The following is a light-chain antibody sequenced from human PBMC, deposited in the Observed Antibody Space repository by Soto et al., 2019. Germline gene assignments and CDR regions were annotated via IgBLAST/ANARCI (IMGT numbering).Light chain of an antibody. J-gene: IGKJ3*01. CDR2: GAS. V-gene: IGKV3-15*01. CDR1: QSVSTD. Sequence: EIVMTQSPATLSVSLGERATLSCRASQSVSTDLAWYQQKPGQAPRLLIFGASTRATGIPARFSGSGSGTEFILTISSLQSEDSAVYYCQQRSNWAPITFGPGTKVDFK. CDR3: QQRSNWAPIT.